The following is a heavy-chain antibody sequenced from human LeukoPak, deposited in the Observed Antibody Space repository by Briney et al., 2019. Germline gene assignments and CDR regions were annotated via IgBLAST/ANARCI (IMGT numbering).Heavy chain of an antibody. CDR2: IYTSGST. CDR1: GDSISSYY. Sequence: KPSETLSLTCTVSGDSISSYYWSWIRQPAGKGLEVIGRIYTSGSTKFNPSLKSRVTMSVDTSKNQLSLKLSSVTAADTAVYYCARDSGRVAAAGTKVYYYGMDVWGQGTTVTVSS. CDR3: ARDSGRVAAAGTKVYYYGMDV. D-gene: IGHD6-13*01. V-gene: IGHV4-4*07. J-gene: IGHJ6*02.